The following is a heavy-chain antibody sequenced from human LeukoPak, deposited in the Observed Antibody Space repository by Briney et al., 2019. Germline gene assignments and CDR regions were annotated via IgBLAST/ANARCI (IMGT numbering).Heavy chain of an antibody. D-gene: IGHD2-2*01. CDR3: AKDSLRYCSSTSCYQFDY. CDR2: ISWNSGSI. J-gene: IGHJ4*02. V-gene: IGHV3-9*01. Sequence: GRSLRLSCAASGFTFDDYAMHWVRQAPGRGPEWVSGISWNSGSIGYADSVKGRFTISRDNAKNSLYLQMNSLRAEDTALYYCAKDSLRYCSSTSCYQFDYWGQGTLVTVSS. CDR1: GFTFDDYA.